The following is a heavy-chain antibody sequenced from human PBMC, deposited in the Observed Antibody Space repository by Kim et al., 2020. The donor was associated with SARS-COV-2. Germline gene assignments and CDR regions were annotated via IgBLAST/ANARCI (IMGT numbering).Heavy chain of an antibody. CDR1: GFTLSNYG. CDR3: ARDSSRRLGGASGL. V-gene: IGHV3-33*01. D-gene: IGHD6-13*01. CDR2: IWYDATTQ. Sequence: GGSLRLSCTASGFTLSNYGMHWVRQAPGKGLEWVALIWYDATTQYYADSVKGRFTISRDDSKNTLYLQLNTLRVEDTAVFYCARDSSRRLGGASGLWGRGTLVTVSS. J-gene: IGHJ3*01.